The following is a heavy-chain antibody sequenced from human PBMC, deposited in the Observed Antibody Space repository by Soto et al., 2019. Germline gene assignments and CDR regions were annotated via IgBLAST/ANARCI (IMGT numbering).Heavy chain of an antibody. CDR3: TTDSYITSIIVRFDY. Sequence: GGSLRLSCAASGFTFSSYAMSWVRQAPGKGLEWVGRVKSKNDGGTTDFAAPVKGRFAISRDDSKNMVYLEVNSLQTEDTAIYYCTTDSYITSIIVRFDYWGHGTLVTVSS. J-gene: IGHJ4*01. CDR1: GFTFSSYA. V-gene: IGHV3-15*01. D-gene: IGHD3-22*01. CDR2: VKSKNDGGTT.